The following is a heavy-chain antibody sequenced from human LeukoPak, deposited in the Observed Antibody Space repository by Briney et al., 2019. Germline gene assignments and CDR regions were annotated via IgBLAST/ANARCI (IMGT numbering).Heavy chain of an antibody. CDR2: MYLSGTT. D-gene: IGHD3-22*01. V-gene: IGHV4-4*02. J-gene: IGHJ4*02. Sequence: SETLSLTCAVSGGSISSSNNWWHWVRQPPGKGLEWIGEMYLSGTTHSNPSVKSRVTISMDKSKNQFFLNLSSVTAADTAVYYCAGLVGRYSSGLYYYYFDYWGQGTLVTVSS. CDR3: AGLVGRYSSGLYYYYFDY. CDR1: GGSISSSNNW.